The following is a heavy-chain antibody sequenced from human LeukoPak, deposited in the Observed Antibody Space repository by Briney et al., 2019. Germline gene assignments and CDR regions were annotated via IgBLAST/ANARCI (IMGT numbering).Heavy chain of an antibody. CDR2: INGDGTST. V-gene: IGHV3-74*01. J-gene: IGHJ6*02. Sequence: GGSLRLSCAASGSTFSSYWMHWVRQAPGKGLVWVSRINGDGTSTSYADSVKGRFTISRDNAKNTLYLQMNSLRAEDTAVYYCARGGDYYYYYYPMDVWGQGTTVTVSS. CDR3: ARGGDYYYYYYPMDV. CDR1: GSTFSSYW. D-gene: IGHD2-21*02.